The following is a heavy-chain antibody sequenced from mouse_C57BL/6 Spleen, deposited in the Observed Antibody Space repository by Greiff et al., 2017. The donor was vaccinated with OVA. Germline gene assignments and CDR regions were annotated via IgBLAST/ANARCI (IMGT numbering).Heavy chain of an antibody. CDR1: GYTFTDYY. D-gene: IGHD2-5*01. J-gene: IGHJ4*01. CDR2: IYPGSGNT. CDR3: ARWGVRGSYYYAMDD. Sequence: VKLMESGAELVRPGASVKLSCKASGYTFTDYYINWVKQRPGQGLEWIARIYPGSGNTYYNEKFKGKATLTAEKSSSTAYMQLSSLTSEDTAVYFWARWGVRGSYYYAMDDWGQGTSVTVSS. V-gene: IGHV1-76*01.